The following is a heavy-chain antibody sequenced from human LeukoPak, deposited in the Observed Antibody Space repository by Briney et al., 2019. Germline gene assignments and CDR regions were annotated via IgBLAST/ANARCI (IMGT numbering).Heavy chain of an antibody. CDR3: ARRRYCSGGSCLPFDY. J-gene: IGHJ4*02. V-gene: IGHV4-39*01. CDR2: IYYSGST. D-gene: IGHD2-15*01. Sequence: SETLSLTCTVSGGSISSSSYYWGWIRQPPGKGLEWIGSIYYSGSTYYNPSLKSRVTISVDTSKNQFSLKLSSVTAADTAVYYCARRRYCSGGSCLPFDYWGQGTLVTVSS. CDR1: GGSISSSSYY.